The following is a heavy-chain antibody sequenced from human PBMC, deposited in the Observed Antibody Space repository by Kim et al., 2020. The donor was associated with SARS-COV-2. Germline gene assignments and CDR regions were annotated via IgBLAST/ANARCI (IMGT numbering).Heavy chain of an antibody. CDR3: ARLGGSYPLFLPFDY. Sequence: GESLKISCKGSGYSFTSYWIGWVRQMPGKGLEWMGIIYPGDSDTRYSPSFQGQVTISADKSISTAYLQWSSLKASDTAMYYCARLGGSYPLFLPFDYWGQGTLVTVSS. V-gene: IGHV5-51*01. D-gene: IGHD1-26*01. J-gene: IGHJ4*02. CDR1: GYSFTSYW. CDR2: IYPGDSDT.